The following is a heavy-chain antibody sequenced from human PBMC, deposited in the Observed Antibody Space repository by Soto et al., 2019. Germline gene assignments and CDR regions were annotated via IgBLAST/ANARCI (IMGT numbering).Heavy chain of an antibody. CDR3: GRETVPDYPGGMDV. CDR2: INAGNGNT. D-gene: IGHD4-17*01. J-gene: IGHJ6*02. CDR1: GYTFTSYA. Sequence: ASVKVSCTASGYTFTSYAMHWVRQAPGQRLEWMGWINAGNGNTKYSQKFQGRVTMTTDTSTSTAYMELRSLRSDDTAVYYCGRETVPDYPGGMDVWGQGTTVTVSS. V-gene: IGHV1-3*01.